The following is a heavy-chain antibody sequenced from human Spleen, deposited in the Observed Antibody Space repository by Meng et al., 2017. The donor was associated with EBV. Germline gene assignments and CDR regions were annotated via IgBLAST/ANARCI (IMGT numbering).Heavy chain of an antibody. D-gene: IGHD5-18*01. J-gene: IGHJ4*02. V-gene: IGHV1-8*01. Sequence: LLQSGAAVKKPSASVKFSCKASGYTFTSYDINWVRQATGQGLEWMGWMNPNSGNTGYAQKFQGRVTMTRNTSISTAYMELSSLRSEDTAVYYCARSRGYSYAPWYWGQGTLVTVSS. CDR2: MNPNSGNT. CDR3: ARSRGYSYAPWY. CDR1: GYTFTSYD.